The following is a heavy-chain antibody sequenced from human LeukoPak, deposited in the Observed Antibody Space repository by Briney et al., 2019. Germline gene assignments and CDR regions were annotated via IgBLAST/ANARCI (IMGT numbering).Heavy chain of an antibody. CDR1: GYTFTHDY. D-gene: IGHD4-11*01. V-gene: IGHV1-2*02. Sequence: ASVKVSCKDSGYTFTHDYMHWVRQAPRQGLEGMGWINPNSGGTKYEQKLHDRSTMTRDTSISTAYMERRSLTADDTAVYYCAREGSKLKYYFDYWGQGTLVTVSS. J-gene: IGHJ4*02. CDR3: AREGSKLKYYFDY. CDR2: INPNSGGT.